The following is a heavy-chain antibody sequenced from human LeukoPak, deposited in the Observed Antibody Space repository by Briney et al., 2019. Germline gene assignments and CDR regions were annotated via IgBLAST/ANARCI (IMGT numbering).Heavy chain of an antibody. J-gene: IGHJ4*02. CDR2: INAGNDNT. CDR3: ARGGGYSSSWYVFDY. Sequence: ASVKVSCKASGYSFSSYAMHWVRQAPGQRLEWMGWINAGNDNTKYSQKFQGRVTITRDTAASTAYMELSSLRSEDTAVYYCARGGGYSSSWYVFDYWGQGTLVTVSS. V-gene: IGHV1-3*01. D-gene: IGHD6-13*01. CDR1: GYSFSSYA.